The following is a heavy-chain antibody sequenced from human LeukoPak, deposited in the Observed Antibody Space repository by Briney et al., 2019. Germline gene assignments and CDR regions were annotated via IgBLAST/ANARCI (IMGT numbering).Heavy chain of an antibody. J-gene: IGHJ4*02. CDR2: IYYSGST. V-gene: IGHV4-59*01. CDR3: ARGSSSWYGILDY. D-gene: IGHD6-13*01. CDR1: GGSISSYY. Sequence: SETLSLTCTVSGGSISSYYWSWIRQPPGKGLGWIGYIYYSGSTNYNPSLKSRVTISVDTSKNQFSLKLSSVTAADTAVYYCARGSSSWYGILDYWGQGTLVTVSS.